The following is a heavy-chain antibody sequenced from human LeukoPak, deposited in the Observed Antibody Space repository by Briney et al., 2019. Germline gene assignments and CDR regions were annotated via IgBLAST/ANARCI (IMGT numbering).Heavy chain of an antibody. V-gene: IGHV4-59*01. CDR2: IYYSGST. D-gene: IGHD1-14*01. Sequence: SETLSLTCTVSGGSISSYYWSWIRQPPGKRLEWIGYIYYSGSTNYNPSLKSRVTISVDTSKNQFSLKLSSVTAADTAVYYCARLHPTTSFDYWGQGTLVTVSS. CDR3: ARLHPTTSFDY. CDR1: GGSISSYY. J-gene: IGHJ4*02.